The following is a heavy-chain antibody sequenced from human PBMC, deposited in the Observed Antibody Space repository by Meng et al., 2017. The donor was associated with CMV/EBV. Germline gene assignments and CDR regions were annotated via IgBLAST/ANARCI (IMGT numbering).Heavy chain of an antibody. CDR1: GFTFSSYW. D-gene: IGHD6-6*01. J-gene: IGHJ6*02. CDR3: ARGAYSSSSSPLFFGYYYGMDV. V-gene: IGHV3-7*04. CDR2: IKQDGSEK. Sequence: GESLKISCAASGFTFSSYWLSWVRPAPGKGLEWVANIKQDGSEKYYVDSVKGRFTISRDNAKNSLYLQMNSLRAEDTAVYYCARGAYSSSSSPLFFGYYYGMDVWGQGTTVTVSS.